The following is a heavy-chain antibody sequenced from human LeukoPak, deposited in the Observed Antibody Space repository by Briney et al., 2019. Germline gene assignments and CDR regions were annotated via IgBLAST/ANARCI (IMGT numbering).Heavy chain of an antibody. CDR2: IYSSGST. CDR3: ARQRAGYCSGGRCLYYGMDV. J-gene: IGHJ6*02. D-gene: IGHD2-15*01. Sequence: PSETLSLTCTVSGGSISGYYWSWIRQPPGKGLEWIGYIYSSGSTNYTPSLKSRVTISVDTSKNPFSLKLNSVTAADTAVYYCARQRAGYCSGGRCLYYGMDVWGQGTTVTVSS. CDR1: GGSISGYY. V-gene: IGHV4-59*08.